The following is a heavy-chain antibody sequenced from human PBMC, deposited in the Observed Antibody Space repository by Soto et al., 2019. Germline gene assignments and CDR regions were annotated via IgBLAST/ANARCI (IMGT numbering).Heavy chain of an antibody. CDR2: IYHGGNS. J-gene: IGHJ5*02. CDR1: GGSINSGGYS. CDR3: ARAMVRGPFNWFDP. D-gene: IGHD3-10*01. V-gene: IGHV4-30-2*01. Sequence: SETLSLTCAVSGGSINSGGYSWSWIRQPPGKGLEWIGYIYHGGNSYYNPSRKSRVIISVDRSKNQFSLKVNSVTAADTAVYYCARAMVRGPFNWFDPWGLGTLVTVSS.